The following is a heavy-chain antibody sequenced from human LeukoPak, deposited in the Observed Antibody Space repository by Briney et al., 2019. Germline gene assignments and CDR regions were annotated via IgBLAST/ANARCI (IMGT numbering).Heavy chain of an antibody. CDR3: ASLSPIKPFDY. Sequence: SETLSLTCTVSGDTLSTSFYYWDWVRKPQGRGLEWIGGIFYIGTTYYNPSLKSRVTMSVDTSKNQLSLKLSSVTAADTAVYYCASLSPIKPFDYWGQGTLVTVSS. V-gene: IGHV4-39*07. D-gene: IGHD3-16*02. CDR1: GDTLSTSFYY. J-gene: IGHJ4*02. CDR2: IFYIGTT.